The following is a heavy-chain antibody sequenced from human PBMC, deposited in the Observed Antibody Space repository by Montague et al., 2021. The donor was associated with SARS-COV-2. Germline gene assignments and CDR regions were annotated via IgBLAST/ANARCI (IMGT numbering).Heavy chain of an antibody. J-gene: IGHJ4*02. CDR2: FYTSGST. D-gene: IGHD6-19*01. Sequence: TRSLTCTVSGVSISSGTYYWSWIRQPAGKGLEWIGRFYTSGSTNYNPSLKSRVTISVDTSKNQFSPKLSSVTAADTAVYYCARDIAVAGLFDYWGQGTLVTVSS. V-gene: IGHV4-61*02. CDR3: ARDIAVAGLFDY. CDR1: GVSISSGTYY.